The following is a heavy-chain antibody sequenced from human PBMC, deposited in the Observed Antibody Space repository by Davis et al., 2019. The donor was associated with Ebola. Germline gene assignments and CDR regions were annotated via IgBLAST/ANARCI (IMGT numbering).Heavy chain of an antibody. V-gene: IGHV1-69*02. D-gene: IGHD4-17*01. Sequence: SVKVSCKVSGGTFVIYTIDWVRQAPGQGLEWMGRIIPILGIANYAQKFQGRVTITADKSTSTAYMELSSLRSEDTAVYYCVVLTTTVTQSDYWGQGTLVTVSS. CDR2: IIPILGIA. J-gene: IGHJ4*02. CDR3: VVLTTTVTQSDY. CDR1: GGTFVIYT.